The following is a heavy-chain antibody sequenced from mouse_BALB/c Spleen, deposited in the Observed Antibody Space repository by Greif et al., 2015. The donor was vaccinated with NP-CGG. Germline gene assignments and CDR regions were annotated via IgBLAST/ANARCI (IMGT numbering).Heavy chain of an antibody. CDR1: GFNIKDTY. Sequence: EVKVEESGAELVKPGASVKLSCTASGFNIKDTYMPWVKQRPEQGLEWIGRIDPANGNTKYDPKFQGKATITADTSSNTAYLQLSSLTSEDTAVYYCARARPYYAMDYWGQGTSVTVSS. CDR3: ARARPYYAMDY. CDR2: IDPANGNT. V-gene: IGHV14-3*02. J-gene: IGHJ4*01. D-gene: IGHD3-1*01.